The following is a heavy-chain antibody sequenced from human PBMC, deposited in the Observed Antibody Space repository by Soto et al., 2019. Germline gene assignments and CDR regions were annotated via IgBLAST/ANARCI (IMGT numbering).Heavy chain of an antibody. V-gene: IGHV4-59*01. D-gene: IGHD6-6*01. CDR1: GGSINGYY. CDR2: INYSGST. Sequence: QVQLQESGPGLVKPSETLSLTCTVSGGSINGYYWSWIRQPPGKGLEWIGNINYSGSTGYNPSLKSRVTTSVNTSKNQFSLKVNSVTAADTAVYYCARFSFSSSYYLEYWGQGTLVTVSS. CDR3: ARFSFSSSYYLEY. J-gene: IGHJ4*02.